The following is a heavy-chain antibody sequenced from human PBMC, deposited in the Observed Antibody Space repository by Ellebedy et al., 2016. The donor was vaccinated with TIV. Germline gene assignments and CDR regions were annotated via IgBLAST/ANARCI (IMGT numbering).Heavy chain of an antibody. V-gene: IGHV3-53*04. CDR1: GFTVSSNY. D-gene: IGHD3-10*01. CDR2: IYSGGST. CDR3: ARESMVRGVIYLPRYFDL. J-gene: IGHJ2*01. Sequence: PGGSLRLSCAASGFTVSSNYMSWVRQAPGKGLEWVSVIYSGGSTYYADSVKGRFTISRHNSKNTLYLQMNSLRAEDTAVYYCARESMVRGVIYLPRYFDLWGRGTLVTVSS.